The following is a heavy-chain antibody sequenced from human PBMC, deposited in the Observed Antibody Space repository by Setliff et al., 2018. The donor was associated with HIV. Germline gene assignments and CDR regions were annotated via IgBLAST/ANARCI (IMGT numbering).Heavy chain of an antibody. D-gene: IGHD3-10*01. CDR1: GGSVSSGDDY. CDR2: IHFSGST. CDR3: ARDKLGGRYGSGSYYWFDP. Sequence: LSLTCTVSGGSVSSGDDYWSWIRQPPGKGLEWIGYIHFSGSTFYNPSLKSRLFISVDTSKNQFSLKLNSVTAADTAVYYCARDKLGGRYGSGSYYWFDPWGQGTLVTVSS. V-gene: IGHV4-30-4*01. J-gene: IGHJ5*02.